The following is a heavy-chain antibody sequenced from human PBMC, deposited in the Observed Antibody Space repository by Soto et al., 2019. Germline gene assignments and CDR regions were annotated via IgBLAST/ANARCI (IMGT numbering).Heavy chain of an antibody. V-gene: IGHV1-69*13. CDR2: IIPIFGTA. CDR1: GGTFSSYA. J-gene: IGHJ6*03. D-gene: IGHD1-26*01. CDR3: ARDSRIVGTSTAYYYYMDV. Sequence: SVKVSCKASGGTFSSYAISWVRQAPGQGLEWMGGIIPIFGTANYAQKFQGRVTITADESTSTAYMELSSLRSEDTAVYYCARDSRIVGTSTAYYYYMDVWGKGTTVTVSS.